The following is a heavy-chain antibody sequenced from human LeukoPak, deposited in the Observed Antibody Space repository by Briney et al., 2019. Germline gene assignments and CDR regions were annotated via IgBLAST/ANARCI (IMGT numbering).Heavy chain of an antibody. CDR3: ARNSRVASTSGLNY. CDR2: ISPYNGDT. CDR1: GYTCTSYA. Sequence: ASVKVCCKTSGYTCTSYAVGWVRQAPGQGLEWLGWISPYNGDTKYAQNVQGRLTLTRDTSTRTVYMELRSLRSDDTALYYCARNSRVASTSGLNYWGQGTLVTVSS. D-gene: IGHD4-23*01. J-gene: IGHJ4*02. V-gene: IGHV1-18*04.